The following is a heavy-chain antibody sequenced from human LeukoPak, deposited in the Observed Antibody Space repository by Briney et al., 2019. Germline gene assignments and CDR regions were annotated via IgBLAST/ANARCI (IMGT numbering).Heavy chain of an antibody. J-gene: IGHJ4*02. CDR2: IYHSGST. D-gene: IGHD6-6*01. CDR1: GYCISSGYY. Sequence: SETLSFTCTVSGYCISSGYYWGWIRQPPGKGLEWIGSIYHSGSTYYNPSLKSRVTISVDTSKNQFSLKLSSVTAADTAVYYCARARPECSSSLFDYWGQGTLLTVSS. V-gene: IGHV4-38-2*02. CDR3: ARARPECSSSLFDY.